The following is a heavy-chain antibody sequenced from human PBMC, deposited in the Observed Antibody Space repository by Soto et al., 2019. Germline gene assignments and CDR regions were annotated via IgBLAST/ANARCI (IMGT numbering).Heavy chain of an antibody. V-gene: IGHV1-69*13. J-gene: IGHJ4*02. CDR1: GESYSNYA. Sequence: SVDGACKXSGESYSNYAFTWVRQASGQGLEWMGGILPIFGTPTYAPGFQGRVTITADESTSTAFMDLKDLTSEDTAVYCCARKTAGKGHNQFWGQGPMVTVSS. CDR3: ARKTAGKGHNQF. CDR2: ILPIFGTP.